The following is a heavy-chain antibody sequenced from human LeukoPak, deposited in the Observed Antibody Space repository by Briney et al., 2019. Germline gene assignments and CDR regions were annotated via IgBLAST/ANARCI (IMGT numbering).Heavy chain of an antibody. CDR3: ARDTQLAALDY. V-gene: IGHV4-59*12. Sequence: PSETLSLTCTVSGGSINNYYWSWIRQPPGKGLEWIGEIYHSGSTNYNPSLKSRVTISVDKSKNQFSLKLSSVTAADTAVYYCARDTQLAALDYWGQGTLVTVSS. CDR1: GGSINNYY. CDR2: IYHSGST. J-gene: IGHJ4*02. D-gene: IGHD2-15*01.